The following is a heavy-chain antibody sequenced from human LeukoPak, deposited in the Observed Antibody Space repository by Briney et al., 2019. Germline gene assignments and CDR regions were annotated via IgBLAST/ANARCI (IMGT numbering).Heavy chain of an antibody. D-gene: IGHD1-26*01. CDR1: GFTLSSYA. CDR3: ATAYFVWELHAFDI. J-gene: IGHJ3*02. V-gene: IGHV3-23*01. CDR2: ISGSGGST. Sequence: PGASLRLSRAASGFTLSSYAMSWVRQARGKRREWVSAISGSGGSTYYAASAKGRFTTSRDNYNNTLYQQINSIRAAETTVYYCATAYFVWELHAFDIWGQGTLVTVSS.